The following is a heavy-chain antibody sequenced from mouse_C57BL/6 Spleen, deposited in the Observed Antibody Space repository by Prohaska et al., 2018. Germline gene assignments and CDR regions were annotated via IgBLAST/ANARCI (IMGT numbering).Heavy chain of an antibody. CDR3: MRYGKSYWYFDV. J-gene: IGHJ1*03. D-gene: IGHD4-1*01. CDR2: INSDGSAI. V-gene: IGHV11-2*01. CDR1: GFTFSGFW. Sequence: EVQLLETGGGLVQPGGSRGLSCEGSGFTFSGFWMSWVRQTPGKTLEWIGDINSDGSAINYAPSIKDRFTIFRDNDKSTLYLQMSNVRSEDTATYFCMRYGKSYWYFDVWGTGTTVTVSS.